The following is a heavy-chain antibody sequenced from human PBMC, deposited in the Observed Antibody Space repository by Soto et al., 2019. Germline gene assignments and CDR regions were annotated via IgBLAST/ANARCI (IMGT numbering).Heavy chain of an antibody. D-gene: IGHD6-13*01. CDR3: ARDLGQQLFDY. J-gene: IGHJ4*02. CDR2: ISAYNGNK. Sequence: QVQLVQSGAEVKKPGASVKVSCKASGYTFTSYGISWVRQAPGQGLEWMGWISAYNGNKKYAQKLQGRVSMTTDTSTSTGYMGLRSLRSDDTAVYYCARDLGQQLFDYWGQGTLVTVSS. V-gene: IGHV1-18*01. CDR1: GYTFTSYG.